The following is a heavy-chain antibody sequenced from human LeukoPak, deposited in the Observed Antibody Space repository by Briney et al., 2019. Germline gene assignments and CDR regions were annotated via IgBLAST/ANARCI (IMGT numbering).Heavy chain of an antibody. CDR2: ISAGAGVI. CDR3: ARVRTTDTLTGYKQELDY. D-gene: IGHD3-9*01. J-gene: IGHJ4*02. CDR1: GFTFSDCE. Sequence: PGGSLRLSCAASGFTFSDCEMNWVRQAPEKGLEWVSYISAGAGVIFYADSVKGRFSITRDNAKNSLFLQMNSLRAEDTAVYYCARVRTTDTLTGYKQELDYWGRGTLVTVSS. V-gene: IGHV3-48*03.